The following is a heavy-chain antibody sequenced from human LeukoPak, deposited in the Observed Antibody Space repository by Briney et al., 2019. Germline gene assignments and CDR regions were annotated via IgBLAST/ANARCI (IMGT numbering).Heavy chain of an antibody. V-gene: IGHV4-34*01. CDR3: ALMVGSAGRDI. J-gene: IGHJ3*02. Sequence: SETLSLTCAVYGGSFSGYYWSWIRQPPGKGREWIGEINHSGSTNYNPPLKSRVTISVDTSKNQFSLKLSSVTAADTAVYYCALMVGSAGRDIWGQGTMVTVSS. D-gene: IGHD3-10*02. CDR2: INHSGST. CDR1: GGSFSGYY.